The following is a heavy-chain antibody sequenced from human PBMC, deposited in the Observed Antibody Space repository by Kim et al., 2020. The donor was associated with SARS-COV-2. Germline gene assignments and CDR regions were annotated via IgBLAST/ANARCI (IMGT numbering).Heavy chain of an antibody. J-gene: IGHJ5*02. Sequence: SETLSLTCTLSGDSISSSNYYWGWIRQPPGKGLEWIGNIYYRGSTYYNLSLKSRITISVDTSKNQFSLKLNSVTAADTAVYYCARVSLSGYNIYNWFDPWGQRTLATVSS. CDR2: IYYRGST. CDR1: GDSISSSNYY. CDR3: ARVSLSGYNIYNWFDP. V-gene: IGHV4-39*07. D-gene: IGHD3-22*01.